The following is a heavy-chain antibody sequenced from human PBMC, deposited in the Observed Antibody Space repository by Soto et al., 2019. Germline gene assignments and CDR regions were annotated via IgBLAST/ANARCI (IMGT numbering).Heavy chain of an antibody. D-gene: IGHD3-10*01. CDR2: ISGSGGST. Sequence: EVQLLESGGGLVQPGGSLRLSCAASGFTFSSYAMSWVRQAPGKGLEWVSAISGSGGSTYYADSVKGRFTISRDNSKNTRYLQMNSLRAEDTAVYYCANALPGGLYYGMDVWGQGTTVTVSS. CDR3: ANALPGGLYYGMDV. J-gene: IGHJ6*02. CDR1: GFTFSSYA. V-gene: IGHV3-23*01.